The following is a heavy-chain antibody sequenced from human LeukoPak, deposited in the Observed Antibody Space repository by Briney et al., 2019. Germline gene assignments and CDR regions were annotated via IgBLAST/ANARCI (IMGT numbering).Heavy chain of an antibody. CDR2: INAYNGDT. Sequence: ASVKVSCKASNYTFTSYGISWVRQAPGQGLEWMAWINAYNGDTNYAQKFQGRVTLTTDTSTSTAYMELRSLRSDDTAVYYCARDRPDYYDSSGYWAFDYWGQGTLVTVSS. CDR3: ARDRPDYYDSSGYWAFDY. J-gene: IGHJ4*02. D-gene: IGHD3-22*01. V-gene: IGHV1-18*01. CDR1: NYTFTSYG.